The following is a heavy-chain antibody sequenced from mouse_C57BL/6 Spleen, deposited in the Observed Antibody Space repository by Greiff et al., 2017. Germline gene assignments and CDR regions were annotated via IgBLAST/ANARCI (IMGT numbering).Heavy chain of an antibody. Sequence: EVQLKESGPGLVKPSQSLSLTCSVTGYSITSGYYWNWIRQFPGNKLEWMGYISYDGSNNYNPSLKNRISITRDTSKNQFFLKLNSVTTEDTATYYCARAGYYYGSSYYFDYWGQGTTLTVSS. V-gene: IGHV3-6*01. D-gene: IGHD1-1*01. J-gene: IGHJ2*01. CDR1: GYSITSGYY. CDR3: ARAGYYYGSSYYFDY. CDR2: ISYDGSN.